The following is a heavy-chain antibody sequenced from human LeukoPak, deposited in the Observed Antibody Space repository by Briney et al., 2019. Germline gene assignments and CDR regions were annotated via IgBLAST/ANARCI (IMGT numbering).Heavy chain of an antibody. D-gene: IGHD1-26*01. Sequence: GGSLRLSCAASGFTFSKYSMNWVRQAPGKGLEWVSSISTSSTYIYYADSMKGRFTVSRDNAKKSLYLQMSSLRAEDTAVYYCARAKTSGCYLYDYWGQGTLVTVSS. CDR1: GFTFSKYS. CDR2: ISTSSTYI. J-gene: IGHJ4*02. V-gene: IGHV3-21*01. CDR3: ARAKTSGCYLYDY.